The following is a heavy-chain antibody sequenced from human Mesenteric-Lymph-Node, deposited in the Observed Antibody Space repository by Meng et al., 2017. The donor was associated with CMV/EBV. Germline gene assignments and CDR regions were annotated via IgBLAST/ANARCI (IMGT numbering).Heavy chain of an antibody. CDR3: ATDPHEFWSGKNWFDP. Sequence: GESLKISCAASGFTFSSYAMSWVRQAPGKGLEWVSLIYSGGSSTFYADSVKGRFTISRDNSKNTVSLQMNSLRADDTAMYYCATDPHEFWSGKNWFDPWGQGTQVTVSS. CDR2: IYSGGSST. V-gene: IGHV3-23*03. CDR1: GFTFSSYA. J-gene: IGHJ5*02. D-gene: IGHD3-3*01.